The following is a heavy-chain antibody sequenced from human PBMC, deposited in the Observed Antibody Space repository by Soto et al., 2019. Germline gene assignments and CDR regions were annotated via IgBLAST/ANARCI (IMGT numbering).Heavy chain of an antibody. CDR2: TYLRSKWYN. V-gene: IGHV6-1*01. CDR1: GDSVSSNTAS. Sequence: SQTLSLTCAISGDSVSSNTASWNWIRQSPSRGLEWLGRTYLRSKWYNDYAVSVKSRIIINPATSNNQFSLQLNSVTPEDTAVYFCAKGDNLGPKTGYAFDPWGQGIMVTVSS. CDR3: AKGDNLGPKTGYAFDP. J-gene: IGHJ5*02. D-gene: IGHD5-12*01.